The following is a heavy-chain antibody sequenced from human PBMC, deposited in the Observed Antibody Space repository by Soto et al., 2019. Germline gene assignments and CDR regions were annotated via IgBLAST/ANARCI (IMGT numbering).Heavy chain of an antibody. CDR1: GFTGDYYD. Sequence: GGSLRLSCAASGFTGDYYDFTWVRQAPGKXLXXVQGISWKGGRIGYAEYVKGRLIISKEKEKNSMYLQMNSMRAEDKELYYCAKGQGGYYGSGSQKKWYYYYMEVWGKGTTVTV. V-gene: IGHV3-9*01. J-gene: IGHJ6*03. CDR3: AKGQGGYYGSGSQKKWYYYYMEV. D-gene: IGHD3-10*01. CDR2: ISWKGGRI.